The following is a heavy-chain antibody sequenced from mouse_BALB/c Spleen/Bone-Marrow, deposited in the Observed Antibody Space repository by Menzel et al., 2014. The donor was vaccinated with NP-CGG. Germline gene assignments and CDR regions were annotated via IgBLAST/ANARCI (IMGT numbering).Heavy chain of an antibody. CDR2: INPSNGGT. V-gene: IGHV1S81*02. CDR1: GYTFTNYY. J-gene: IGHJ3*01. Sequence: VQLQQSGAELVKPGASVKLSCKASGYTFTNYYMYWVKQRPGQGLEWIGEINPSNGGTNFNEKFKSTATLTVDKSSSTVYMQLSSLTSEGSAVYYCTQLGRFAYWGQGTLVTVSA. D-gene: IGHD4-1*02. CDR3: TQLGRFAY.